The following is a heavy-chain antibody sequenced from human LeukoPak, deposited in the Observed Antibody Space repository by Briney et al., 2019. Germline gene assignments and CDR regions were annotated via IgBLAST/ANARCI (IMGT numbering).Heavy chain of an antibody. V-gene: IGHV3-30*18. Sequence: GGSLRLSCAASGFTFSSYGMHWVRQAPGKGLEWVAVVSYDGNNKYYADSVKGRFTISRDNSKNTLYLQMNSLRAEDTAVYYCAKELAYCGGDCYTAPLDFDYWGQGTLVTVSS. CDR2: VSYDGNNK. CDR3: AKELAYCGGDCYTAPLDFDY. D-gene: IGHD2-21*02. CDR1: GFTFSSYG. J-gene: IGHJ4*02.